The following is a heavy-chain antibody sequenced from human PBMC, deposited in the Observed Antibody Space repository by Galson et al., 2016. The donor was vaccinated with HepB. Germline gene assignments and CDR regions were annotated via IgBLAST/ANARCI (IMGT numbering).Heavy chain of an antibody. D-gene: IGHD6-19*01. Sequence: VTLSLTCAVSGGSISSNNWWSWVRQPPGKGLEWIGEIYRSGITNYYPSLRSRVIISVDKSKSQVSLKLSSVTAADTAVYYCARTIAVAGIYKYIAMDVWGQGATVIVSS. CDR3: ARTIAVAGIYKYIAMDV. V-gene: IGHV4-4*02. CDR1: GGSISSNNW. J-gene: IGHJ6*02. CDR2: IYRSGIT.